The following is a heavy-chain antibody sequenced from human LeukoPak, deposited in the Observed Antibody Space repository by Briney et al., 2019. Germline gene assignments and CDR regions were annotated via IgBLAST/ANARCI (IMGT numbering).Heavy chain of an antibody. CDR2: INWNGGST. CDR3: AKDWGLYCSSTSCHDY. D-gene: IGHD2-2*01. Sequence: RPGGSLRLSCAASGFTFDDYGMSWVRQAPGKGLEWVSGINWNGGSTGYADSVKGRFTISRDNAKNSLYLQMNSLRAEDTAVYYCAKDWGLYCSSTSCHDYWGQGTLVTVSS. CDR1: GFTFDDYG. J-gene: IGHJ4*02. V-gene: IGHV3-20*04.